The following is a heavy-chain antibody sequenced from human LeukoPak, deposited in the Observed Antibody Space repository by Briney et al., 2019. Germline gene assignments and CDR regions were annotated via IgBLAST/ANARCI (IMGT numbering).Heavy chain of an antibody. D-gene: IGHD3-3*01. CDR3: ARGRVITYCDFWSGPNYGLDV. Sequence: ASVTVSCKASGYTFTSYEINWVRQAPGQGLEWMGWMSANSGNTGYAQKFQGRVTMSRNSSISTAYMELSSLRCEDTAVYYCARGRVITYCDFWSGPNYGLDVWGQGTTVTVSS. V-gene: IGHV1-8*01. CDR2: MSANSGNT. J-gene: IGHJ6*02. CDR1: GYTFTSYE.